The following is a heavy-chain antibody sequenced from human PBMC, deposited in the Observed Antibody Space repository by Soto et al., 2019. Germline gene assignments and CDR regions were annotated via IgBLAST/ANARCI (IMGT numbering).Heavy chain of an antibody. V-gene: IGHV4-31*03. D-gene: IGHD4-17*01. Sequence: SETLSLTCTVSGGSISSGGYYWSWIRQHPGKGLEWIGYIYYSGSTYYNPSLKSRVTISVDTSKNQFSLKLSSVTAADTAVYYCARGTYGDSSPRNWFAPSGQGTLVTVSS. J-gene: IGHJ5*02. CDR1: GGSISSGGYY. CDR2: IYYSGST. CDR3: ARGTYGDSSPRNWFAP.